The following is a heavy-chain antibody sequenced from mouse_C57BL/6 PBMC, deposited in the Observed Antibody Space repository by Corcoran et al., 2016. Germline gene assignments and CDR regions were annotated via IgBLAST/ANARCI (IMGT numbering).Heavy chain of an antibody. Sequence: QVQPQQSGPELVKPGASVKISCKASGYTFTDYYINWVKQRPGQGLEWIGWIFPGSGSTYYNEKFKGKATLTVDKSSSTAYMLLSSLTSEDSAVYFCARCGNYVRSGFAYWGQGTLVTVSA. CDR2: IFPGSGST. D-gene: IGHD2-1*01. CDR3: ARCGNYVRSGFAY. V-gene: IGHV1-75*01. J-gene: IGHJ3*01. CDR1: GYTFTDYY.